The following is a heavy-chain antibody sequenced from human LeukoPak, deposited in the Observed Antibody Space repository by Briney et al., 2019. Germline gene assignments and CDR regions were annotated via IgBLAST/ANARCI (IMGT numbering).Heavy chain of an antibody. CDR3: ARDAEGLDS. CDR2: ITTYSGLT. CDR1: GYTFTGYY. J-gene: IGHJ4*02. V-gene: IGHV1-18*04. Sequence: ASVKVSCKASGYTFTGYYMHWVRQAPGQGLEWMGWITTYSGLTHYAQKFQDRVTFSTDRSTTTAFMEMRRLRSDDTAVYYCARDAEGLDSWGQGTVVTVSS.